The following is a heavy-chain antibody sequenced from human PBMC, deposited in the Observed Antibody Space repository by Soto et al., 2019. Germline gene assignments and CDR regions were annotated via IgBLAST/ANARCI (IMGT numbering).Heavy chain of an antibody. CDR2: IIPIFGTA. CDR1: GGTFSSYA. CDR3: AVAWDYVWGSYPQKGWFDP. D-gene: IGHD3-16*02. V-gene: IGHV1-69*13. J-gene: IGHJ5*02. Sequence: ASVKVSCKASGGTFSSYAISWVRQAPGQGLEWMGGIIPIFGTANYAQKFQGRVTITADESTSTAYMELSSLRSEDTDVYYCAVAWDYVWGSYPQKGWFDPWGQGTLVTVSS.